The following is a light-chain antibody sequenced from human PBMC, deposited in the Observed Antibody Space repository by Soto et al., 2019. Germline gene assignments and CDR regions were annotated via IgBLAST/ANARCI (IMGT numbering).Light chain of an antibody. V-gene: IGKV1-9*01. Sequence: IQLTQSPSSLSASIGDRVTITCRASQGISSYLAWYQQKPGKAPQLLIHTASTLQSGVPSRFSGSGSGTEFTLTISSLQPEDFATFYCQQLHSYPITFGQGTRLEIK. J-gene: IGKJ5*01. CDR1: QGISSY. CDR2: TAS. CDR3: QQLHSYPIT.